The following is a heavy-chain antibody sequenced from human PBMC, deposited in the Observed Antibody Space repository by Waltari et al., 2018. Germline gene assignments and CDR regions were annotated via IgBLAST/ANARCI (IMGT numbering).Heavy chain of an antibody. CDR2: IYYSGST. CDR1: GGPIRSYS. D-gene: IGHD5-12*01. CDR3: ARHVRDGYNYGGYDY. J-gene: IGHJ4*02. Sequence: QVQLQESGPGLVKPSETLSLTCPVSGGPIRSYSWSWIRQPPGKGLEWIGYIYYSGSTNYNPSLKSRVTISVDTSKNQFSLKLSSVTAADTAVYYCARHVRDGYNYGGYDYWGQGTLVTVSS. V-gene: IGHV4-59*08.